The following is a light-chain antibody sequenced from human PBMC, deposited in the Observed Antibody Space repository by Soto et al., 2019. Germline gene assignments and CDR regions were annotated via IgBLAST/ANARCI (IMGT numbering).Light chain of an antibody. Sequence: AIQLTQSPSSLSASVGDRVTITCRASQGISTLLAWYQQKPGKAPKVLIYESSLLQSGVPSRFSGSGSGTDFTLTISSLQPEDFATYYCQHCKSIPITFGQGTRLEIK. CDR3: QHCKSIPIT. CDR1: QGISTL. CDR2: ESS. V-gene: IGKV1-13*02. J-gene: IGKJ5*01.